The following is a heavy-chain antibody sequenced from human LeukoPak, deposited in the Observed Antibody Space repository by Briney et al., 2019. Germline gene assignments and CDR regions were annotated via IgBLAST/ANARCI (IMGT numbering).Heavy chain of an antibody. Sequence: PGGSLRLSCAASGFTVSRNYMTWVRQAPGKGLEWVSVSYSGGDTYYPDSVKGRFTVSRDNPKNTVYLQMNSLRAEDTAVYFCARSPVLDWNDWSCADWGQGTLVTVSS. V-gene: IGHV3-53*01. CDR2: SYSGGDT. J-gene: IGHJ4*02. CDR1: GFTVSRNY. D-gene: IGHD1-1*01. CDR3: ARSPVLDWNDWSCAD.